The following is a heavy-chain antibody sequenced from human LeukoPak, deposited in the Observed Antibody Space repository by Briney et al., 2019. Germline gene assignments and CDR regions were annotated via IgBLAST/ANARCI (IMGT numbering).Heavy chain of an antibody. V-gene: IGHV3-30*18. CDR2: ISYDGSNK. CDR1: GFTFSSYG. D-gene: IGHD4-23*01. CDR3: AKVGGLGRWFEYFQH. J-gene: IGHJ1*01. Sequence: GGSLRLSCAASGFTFSSYGMHWVRQAPGKGLEWVAIISYDGSNKYYADSVKGRFTISRDNSKNTLYLQMNSLRAEDTAVYYCAKVGGLGRWFEYFQHWGQGTLVTVSS.